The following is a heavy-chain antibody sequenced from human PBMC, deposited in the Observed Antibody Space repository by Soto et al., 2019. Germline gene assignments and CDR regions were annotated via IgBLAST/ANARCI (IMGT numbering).Heavy chain of an antibody. Sequence: EVQLAESGGGLVQPGGSLKLSCAASGFTFTDSAIHWVRQTSGKGLEWVGRIRNKVNTYATAYAASVKGRFTISRDDSMNTVYLQMNSLKTEDTAVYYCTRRRDWTAMDPLDYWGQGTLVTVSS. V-gene: IGHV3-73*02. CDR3: TRRRDWTAMDPLDY. J-gene: IGHJ4*02. CDR2: IRNKVNTYAT. CDR1: GFTFTDSA. D-gene: IGHD5-18*01.